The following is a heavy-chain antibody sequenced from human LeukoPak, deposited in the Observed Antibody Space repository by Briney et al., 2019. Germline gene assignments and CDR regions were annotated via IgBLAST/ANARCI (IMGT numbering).Heavy chain of an antibody. CDR1: GGSFSGYY. Sequence: SETLSLTCAVYGGSFSGYYWSWLRQPPGKGLEWIGEINHSGSTNYDPSLKSRVTISVDTSKNQFSLKLSSVTAADTAVYYCARSARITIFGVVDRPHFDYWGQGTLVTVSS. D-gene: IGHD3-3*01. CDR3: ARSARITIFGVVDRPHFDY. CDR2: INHSGST. J-gene: IGHJ4*02. V-gene: IGHV4-34*01.